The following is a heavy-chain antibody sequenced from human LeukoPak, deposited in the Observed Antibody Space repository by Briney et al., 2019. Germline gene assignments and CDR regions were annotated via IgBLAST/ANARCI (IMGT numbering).Heavy chain of an antibody. J-gene: IGHJ4*02. CDR3: ARDIAVGALDY. Sequence: SETLSLTCTVSGGSISSSSYYWGWIRQPPGKGLEWIGSIYYSGSTYYNPSLKSRVTISVDTSKNQFSLKLSSVTAADTAVYYCARDIAVGALDYWGQGTLVTVSS. D-gene: IGHD6-19*01. CDR1: GGSISSSSYY. V-gene: IGHV4-39*07. CDR2: IYYSGST.